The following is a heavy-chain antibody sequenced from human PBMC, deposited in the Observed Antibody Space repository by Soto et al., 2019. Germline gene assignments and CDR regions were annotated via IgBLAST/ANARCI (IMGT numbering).Heavy chain of an antibody. CDR2: INPAEGTS. J-gene: IGHJ4*02. CDR1: GYTFTRYF. D-gene: IGHD3-16*02. CDR3: SRGYGGVVDYFDT. V-gene: IGHV1-46*01. Sequence: ASVKVSCKASGYTFTRYFIHWVRQAPGQGPEWMGVINPAEGTSDFAQKFQGRVTMTADTSTNTVYMELSSLRSDDTAVYFRSRGYGGVVDYFDTWGQGTLATVSS.